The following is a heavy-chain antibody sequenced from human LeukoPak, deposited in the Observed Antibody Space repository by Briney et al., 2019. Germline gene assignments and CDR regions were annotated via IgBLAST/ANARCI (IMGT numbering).Heavy chain of an antibody. CDR1: GGSFSGYY. Sequence: SETLSLTCTVYGGSFSGYYWSWIRQPPGKGLEWIGSIYHSGSTYYNPSLKSRVTISVDTSKNQFSLKLSSVTAADTAVYYCARVRDTYYYDSSGTHYYMDVWGKGTTVTVSS. CDR2: IYHSGST. J-gene: IGHJ6*03. CDR3: ARVRDTYYYDSSGTHYYMDV. D-gene: IGHD3-22*01. V-gene: IGHV4-34*01.